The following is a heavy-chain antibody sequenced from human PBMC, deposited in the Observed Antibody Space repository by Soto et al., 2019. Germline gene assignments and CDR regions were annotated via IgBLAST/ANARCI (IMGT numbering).Heavy chain of an antibody. J-gene: IGHJ4*02. V-gene: IGHV3-23*01. CDR2: ISPTSNSI. D-gene: IGHD4-17*01. CDR1: GFTFSTYA. CDR3: AKNYAEGNPFYAH. Sequence: PGGSLRLSCAASGFTFSTYAMTWVRQPLGKGLEWVSAISPTSNSIYYKDSVKGRFTVSRDNSRNVMYLQMNSLRDEDTAVYYCAKNYAEGNPFYAHWGQGALVTVSS.